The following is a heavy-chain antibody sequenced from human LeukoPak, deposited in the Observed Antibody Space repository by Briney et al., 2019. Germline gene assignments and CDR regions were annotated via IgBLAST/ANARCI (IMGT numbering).Heavy chain of an antibody. Sequence: PGGSLRLSCAASGFTFSSSAMHWVRQAPGKGLEYVSAISGNGGRTYYANSVKGRFTISRDNSKNTLYLQMNSLRAEDTAMYYCATRVPFDIWGQGTMVTVSS. CDR1: GFTFSSSA. J-gene: IGHJ3*02. V-gene: IGHV3-64*01. CDR2: ISGNGGRT. CDR3: ATRVPFDI. D-gene: IGHD1-1*01.